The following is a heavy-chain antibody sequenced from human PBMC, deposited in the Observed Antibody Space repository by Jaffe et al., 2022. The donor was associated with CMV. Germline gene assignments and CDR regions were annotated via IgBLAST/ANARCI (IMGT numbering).Heavy chain of an antibody. J-gene: IGHJ4*02. Sequence: QVQLVESGGGVVQPGRSLRLSCVASGFTFSNSGMHWVRQAPGRGLEWVGVIWYDGSQKYYGDSVKGRFTMSRDNFKNTLYLEMNSLRAEDTAVYYCARSGPGFVGISAADLDYWGRGVLVTVSS. CDR1: GFTFSNSG. D-gene: IGHD6-13*01. CDR3: ARSGPGFVGISAADLDY. CDR2: IWYDGSQK. V-gene: IGHV3-33*08.